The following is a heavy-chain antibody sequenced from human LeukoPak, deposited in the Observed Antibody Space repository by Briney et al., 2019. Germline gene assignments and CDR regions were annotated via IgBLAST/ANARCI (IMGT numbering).Heavy chain of an antibody. CDR1: GGSISSYY. V-gene: IGHV4-59*01. CDR3: ATGNPFEGRRIYYYYGMDV. D-gene: IGHD1-14*01. J-gene: IGHJ6*02. CDR2: IYYSGST. Sequence: SETLSLTCTVSGGSISSYYWSWIRQPPGKGLEWIGYIYYSGSTNYNPSLKSRVTISVDTSKNQFSLKLSSVTAEDTAVYYCATGNPFEGRRIYYYYGMDVWGQGTTVTVSS.